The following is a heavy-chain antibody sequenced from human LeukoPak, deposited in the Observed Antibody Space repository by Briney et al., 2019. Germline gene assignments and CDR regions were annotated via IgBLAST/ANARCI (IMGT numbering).Heavy chain of an antibody. CDR2: IYYSGST. CDR3: ARSNRDAFDI. CDR1: GGSISSYY. D-gene: IGHD2/OR15-2a*01. J-gene: IGHJ3*02. Sequence: SETLSLTCTVSGGSISSYYWSWIRQPPGKGLEWIGYIYYSGSTNYNPSLKSRVTISVDTSKNQFSLKLSSVTAADTAVYYCARSNRDAFDIWGQGTMVTVSS. V-gene: IGHV4-59*01.